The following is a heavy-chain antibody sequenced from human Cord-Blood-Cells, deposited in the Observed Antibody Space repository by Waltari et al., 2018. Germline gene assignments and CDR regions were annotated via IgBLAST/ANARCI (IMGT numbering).Heavy chain of an antibody. J-gene: IGHJ4*02. CDR2: IYYSGST. CDR1: GGSISSYY. V-gene: IGHV4-59*01. CDR3: ARYRTGTFDY. Sequence: QVQLQESGPGLVKPSETLSLPCTVSGGSISSYYWSWIRQPPGKGLEWIGYIYYSGSTNYTPALKSRVTISVDSSKNQFSLKLSSVTAADTAVYYCARYRTGTFDYWGQGTLVTVSS. D-gene: IGHD1-1*01.